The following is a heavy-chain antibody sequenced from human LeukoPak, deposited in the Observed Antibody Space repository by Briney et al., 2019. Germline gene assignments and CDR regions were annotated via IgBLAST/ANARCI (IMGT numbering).Heavy chain of an antibody. J-gene: IGHJ4*02. V-gene: IGHV3-9*01. Sequence: GRSLRLSCAASGFTFDDYAMHWVRQAPGKGLEWVSGISWNSGSINYADSVKGRFTISRDNSKNTLYLQVNSLRAEDTAVYYCAKGGKWDVTPFDYWGQGTLVTVSS. CDR3: AKGGKWDVTPFDY. D-gene: IGHD1-26*01. CDR1: GFTFDDYA. CDR2: ISWNSGSI.